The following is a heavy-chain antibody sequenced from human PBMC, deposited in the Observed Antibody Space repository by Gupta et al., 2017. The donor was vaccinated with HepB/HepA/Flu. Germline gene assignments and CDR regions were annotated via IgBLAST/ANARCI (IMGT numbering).Heavy chain of an antibody. CDR1: GFTFSDYA. V-gene: IGHV3-23*01. J-gene: IGHJ4*02. CDR2: FSGNDGNT. Sequence: EVQMLASGGGLVQPGGSLRLSCAASGFTFSDYAMSWVRQAPGKGLEWVSTFSGNDGNTFYADSVKGRFTISRDNSKNTLYLQMNSLRDEDTAVYYCAKRLRDTSGHFDFWGQGTLLTVSS. D-gene: IGHD5-24*01. CDR3: AKRLRDTSGHFDF.